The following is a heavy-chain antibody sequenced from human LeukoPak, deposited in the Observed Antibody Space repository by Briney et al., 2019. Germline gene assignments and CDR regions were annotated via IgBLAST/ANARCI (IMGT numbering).Heavy chain of an antibody. CDR1: GGSLSSGSYY. CDR3: ARQYCRSTSCYMGAFDF. J-gene: IGHJ4*02. V-gene: IGHV4-61*02. CDR2: IYTSGST. D-gene: IGHD2-2*02. Sequence: SETLSLTCAVSGGSLSSGSYYCSWIRQPAGEGLEWVGRIYTSGSTNYNTSLKSRVNISIDTTKNQFSLNLSSVAAADTAGYYCARQYCRSTSCYMGAFDFWGQGTLVTVSS.